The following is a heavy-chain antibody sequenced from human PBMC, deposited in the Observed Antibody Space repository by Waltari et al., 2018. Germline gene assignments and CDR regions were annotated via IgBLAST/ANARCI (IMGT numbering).Heavy chain of an antibody. CDR3: ARRSGSYLDN. CDR2: IYHSGST. J-gene: IGHJ4*02. CDR1: GYSISSGYY. Sequence: QVQLQESGPGLVKPSETLSLTCAVSGYSISSGYYWGWIRQPPGKGLEWIGNIYHSGSTYYNPSRKSRVTISVDTSKNQFSLKMKSVTAADTAVYYCARRSGSYLDNWGQGILVTVSS. D-gene: IGHD1-26*01. V-gene: IGHV4-38-2*01.